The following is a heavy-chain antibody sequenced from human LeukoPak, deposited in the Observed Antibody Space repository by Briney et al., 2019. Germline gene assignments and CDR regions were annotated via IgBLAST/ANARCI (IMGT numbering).Heavy chain of an antibody. Sequence: PSETLSLTCTVSGGSISSGDYYWSWIRQPPGKGLEWIGYIYYSGSTYYNPSLKSRVTISVDTSKNQFSLKLSSVTAADTAVYYCARDRYCDSSGVDYWGQGTLVTVSS. CDR1: GGSISSGDYY. V-gene: IGHV4-30-4*01. D-gene: IGHD3-22*01. CDR2: IYYSGST. J-gene: IGHJ4*02. CDR3: ARDRYCDSSGVDY.